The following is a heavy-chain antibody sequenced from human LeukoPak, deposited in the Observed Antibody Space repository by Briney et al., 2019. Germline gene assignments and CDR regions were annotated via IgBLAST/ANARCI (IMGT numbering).Heavy chain of an antibody. CDR2: ISAAGGST. V-gene: IGHV3-23*01. J-gene: IGHJ4*02. CDR3: AKIALVPGSGN. CDR1: GFTFSSYA. D-gene: IGHD3-10*01. Sequence: GGSLRLSCAASGFTFSSYAMSWVRQAPGRGLEWVSSISAAGGSTYYADSVKGRFTISRGNSINTLYLQMNSLRAEDTAVYYCAKIALVPGSGNWGQGTLVTVSS.